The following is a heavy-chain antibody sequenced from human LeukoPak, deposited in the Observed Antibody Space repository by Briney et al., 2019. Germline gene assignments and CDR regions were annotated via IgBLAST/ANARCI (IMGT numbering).Heavy chain of an antibody. CDR3: ARDDSWNDKPFDL. D-gene: IGHD1-20*01. V-gene: IGHV3-21*01. J-gene: IGHJ4*02. CDR1: GFTFSFYM. CDR2: ISTSSSHI. Sequence: GGSLRLSCTASGFTFSFYMMNWVRQAPGKGLEWVSSISTSSSHIYYAGSLKGRFTVSRDNAKNSLYLQMNNLRAEDTAVYYCARDDSWNDKPFDLWGPGALVTVSS.